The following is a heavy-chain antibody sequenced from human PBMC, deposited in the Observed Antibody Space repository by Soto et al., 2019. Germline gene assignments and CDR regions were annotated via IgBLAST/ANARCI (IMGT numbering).Heavy chain of an antibody. CDR3: ARGEKLGESYFDY. Sequence: SVKVSCKASGGTFSSYTISWVRQAPGQGLEWMGRIIPILGIANYAQKFQGRVTITADKSTSTAYMELSSLRSEDTAVYYCARGEKLGESYFDYWGQGTLVTVSS. D-gene: IGHD3-10*01. V-gene: IGHV1-69*02. J-gene: IGHJ4*02. CDR1: GGTFSSYT. CDR2: IIPILGIA.